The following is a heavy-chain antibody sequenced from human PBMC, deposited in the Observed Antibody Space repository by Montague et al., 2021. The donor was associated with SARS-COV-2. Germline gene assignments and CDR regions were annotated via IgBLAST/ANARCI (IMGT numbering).Heavy chain of an antibody. CDR2: INHSGST. V-gene: IGHV4-34*01. J-gene: IGHJ6*02. CDR1: GGSFSGYY. CDR3: ARWTTVTTFYYYYGMDA. D-gene: IGHD4-17*01. Sequence: SETLSLTCAVYGGSFSGYYWSWIRQPPGKGLEWIGEINHSGSTNYNPSLKSRVTISVDTSKNQFSLKLSSVTAADTAVYYCARWTTVTTFYYYYGMDAWGQGTTVTVSS.